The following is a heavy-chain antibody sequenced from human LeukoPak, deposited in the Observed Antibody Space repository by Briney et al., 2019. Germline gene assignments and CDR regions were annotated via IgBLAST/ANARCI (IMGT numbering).Heavy chain of an antibody. D-gene: IGHD5-12*01. CDR3: ARAGVATIRGTDAFDI. J-gene: IGHJ3*02. V-gene: IGHV4-30-2*01. CDR1: GGSISSGGYS. CDR2: IYHSGST. Sequence: SETLSLTCAVSGGSISSGGYSWSWIRQPPGKGLEWIGYIYHSGSTYYNPSLKSRVTISVDRSKSQFSLKLSSVTAADTAVYYCARAGVATIRGTDAFDIWGQGTMVTVSS.